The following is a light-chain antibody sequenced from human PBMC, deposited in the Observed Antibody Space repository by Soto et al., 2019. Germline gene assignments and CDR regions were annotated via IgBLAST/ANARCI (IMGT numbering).Light chain of an antibody. CDR3: QQHDQGWT. V-gene: IGKV3-15*01. J-gene: IGKJ1*01. CDR1: QSVRTK. CDR2: DAS. Sequence: EMVMTQSPATLSVSLGERATLSCRASQSVRTKLVWYQQKPGQAPRLLIYDASTRATGIPARFSGSGSGTEFTLTISSLQSEDVAVYYCQQHDQGWTFGQGTKVEIK.